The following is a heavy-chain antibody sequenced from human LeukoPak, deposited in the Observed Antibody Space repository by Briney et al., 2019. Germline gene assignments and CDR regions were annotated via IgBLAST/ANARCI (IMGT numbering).Heavy chain of an antibody. CDR2: INPYGGST. J-gene: IGHJ6*02. Sequence: ASVKVSCKASGYTFTSYYMHWVRQAPGQGLEWMGIINPYGGSTGYAQKFQGRVTMTRDTSTSTVYMDLSSLRSEDTAVYYCARGLAGNYYYNMDVLGQGTTVTVSS. V-gene: IGHV1-46*01. CDR3: ARGLAGNYYYNMDV. CDR1: GYTFTSYY.